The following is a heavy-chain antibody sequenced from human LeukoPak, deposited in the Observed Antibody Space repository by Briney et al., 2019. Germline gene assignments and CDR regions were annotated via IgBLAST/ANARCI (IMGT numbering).Heavy chain of an antibody. J-gene: IGHJ4*02. D-gene: IGHD1-1*01. CDR1: GYTFTGYY. V-gene: IGHV1-2*06. CDR3: ANFPCDWNDGVY. CDR2: INPNSGGT. Sequence: GASVKVSCKASGYTFTGYYMHWVRQAPGQGLEWMGRINPNSGGTNYAQKFQGRVTMTRDTSISTAYMELSRLRSDEAAWYYVANFPCDWNDGVYWRQGTLVSVSS.